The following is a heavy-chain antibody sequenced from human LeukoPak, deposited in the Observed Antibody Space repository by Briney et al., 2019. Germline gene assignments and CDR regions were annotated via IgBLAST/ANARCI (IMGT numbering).Heavy chain of an antibody. J-gene: IGHJ4*02. V-gene: IGHV4-59*01. Sequence: PSETLSLTCTVSGGSISSYYWSWIRQPPGKGLEWIGYIYYSGSTNYNPSLKSRVTISGDTSKNQFSLKLNYVTAADTAIYYCARMYYDFWSVPSMFDYWGQGTLVTVSS. CDR3: ARMYYDFWSVPSMFDY. CDR2: IYYSGST. CDR1: GGSISSYY. D-gene: IGHD3-3*01.